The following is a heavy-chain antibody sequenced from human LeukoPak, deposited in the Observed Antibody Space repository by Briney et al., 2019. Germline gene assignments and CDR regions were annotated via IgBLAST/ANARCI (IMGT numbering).Heavy chain of an antibody. CDR3: ARRKNTMVRGVITVYGY. CDR2: INHSGST. V-gene: IGHV4-34*01. J-gene: IGHJ4*02. Sequence: PSETLSLTCAVYGGSFSGYYWSWIRQPPGKGLEWIGEINHSGSTNYNPSLKSRVTISVDTSKNQFSLKLSSVTAADTAVYYCARRKNTMVRGVITVYGYWGQGTLVTVSS. CDR1: GGSFSGYY. D-gene: IGHD3-10*01.